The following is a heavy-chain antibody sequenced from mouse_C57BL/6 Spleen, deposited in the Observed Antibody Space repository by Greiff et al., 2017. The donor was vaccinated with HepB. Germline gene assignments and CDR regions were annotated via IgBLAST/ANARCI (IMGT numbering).Heavy chain of an antibody. Sequence: EVKLMESGEGLVKPGGSLKLSCAASGFTFSSYAMSWVRQTPEKRLEWVAYISSGGDYIYYADTVKGRFPISRDNARNTLYLQMSSLKSEDTAMYYCTRVGLRRGDYAMDYWGQGTSVTVSS. CDR3: TRVGLRRGDYAMDY. J-gene: IGHJ4*01. CDR2: ISSGGDYI. V-gene: IGHV5-9-1*02. D-gene: IGHD2-4*01. CDR1: GFTFSSYA.